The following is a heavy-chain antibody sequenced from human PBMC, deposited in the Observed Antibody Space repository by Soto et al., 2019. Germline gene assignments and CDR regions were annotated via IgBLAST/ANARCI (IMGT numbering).Heavy chain of an antibody. J-gene: IGHJ4*02. D-gene: IGHD3-22*01. CDR2: IDWDDDK. CDR3: ARILYYYASSGYYSLYYFDY. V-gene: IGHV2-70*01. Sequence: KTLEWLALIDWDDDKYYSTSLKTRLTISKDTSKNQVVLTMTNMDPVDTATYYCARILYYYASSGYYSLYYFDYWGQGTLVTVTS.